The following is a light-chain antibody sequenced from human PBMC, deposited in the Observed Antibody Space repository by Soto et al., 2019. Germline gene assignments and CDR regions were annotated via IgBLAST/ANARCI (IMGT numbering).Light chain of an antibody. CDR2: GAS. V-gene: IGKV3-15*01. Sequence: EIVMTQSTATLSVSPGEIASLSCRASQSVSINLAWYQQKPGQAPRLFIYGASTRATGVPARFSGRGSGTGCAVDVCRLPSAEFALFLWQQCQGRWAVGSGTKVDIK. CDR3: QQCQGRWA. J-gene: IGKJ1*01. CDR1: QSVSIN.